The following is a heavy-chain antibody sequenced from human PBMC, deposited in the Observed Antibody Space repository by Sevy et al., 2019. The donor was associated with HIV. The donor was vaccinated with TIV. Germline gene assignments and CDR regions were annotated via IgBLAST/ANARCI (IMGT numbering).Heavy chain of an antibody. CDR1: GYSISSRYY. CDR3: TGDITSNWLIFDY. J-gene: IGHJ4*02. Sequence: SETLSLTCAVSGYSISSRYYWGWVRQPPGKGLEWIASMYYSGSTYYNPSLRSRVTISLDTSENQFSLKLTSVTAADTAVYCWTGDITSNWLIFDYWGQGILVTVSS. D-gene: IGHD6-13*01. CDR2: MYYSGST. V-gene: IGHV4-38-2*01.